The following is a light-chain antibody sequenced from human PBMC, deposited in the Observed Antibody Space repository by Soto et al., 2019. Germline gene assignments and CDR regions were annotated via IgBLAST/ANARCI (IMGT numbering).Light chain of an antibody. CDR3: PQYGRSPVT. CDR1: QSVSSSY. CDR2: GAS. J-gene: IGKJ3*01. V-gene: IGKV3-20*01. Sequence: EIVLTQSPGTLSLSPGERATLSCRASQSVSSSYLAWYQQKPGQAPRLLIYGASSRATGIPDRFSGSGSGTDFTLTISRLEREDFAVYYCPQYGRSPVTFGTGTTVDIK.